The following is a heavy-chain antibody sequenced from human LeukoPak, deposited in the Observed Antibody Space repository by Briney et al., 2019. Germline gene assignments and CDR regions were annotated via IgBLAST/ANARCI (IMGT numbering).Heavy chain of an antibody. CDR2: IGCCGGAST. Sequence: GSLRLSCAASGFTFSNYGMSWVRQAPGKGLEWVSAIGCCGGASTYYADSVKGRFTISRDNAKNSLYLQMNSLRAEDTALYYCAREGPYCSGGSCYDYWGQGTLVTVSS. CDR1: GFTFSNYG. CDR3: AREGPYCSGGSCYDY. V-gene: IGHV3-23*01. J-gene: IGHJ4*02. D-gene: IGHD2-15*01.